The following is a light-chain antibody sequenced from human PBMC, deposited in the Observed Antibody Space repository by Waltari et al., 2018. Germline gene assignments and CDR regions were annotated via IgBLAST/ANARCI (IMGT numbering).Light chain of an antibody. CDR1: QNFLYNSNNKNY. CDR2: WAS. V-gene: IGKV4-1*01. Sequence: DIVLTQSPDSLPVSLGERATINCKSSQNFLYNSNNKNYLAWYQQKPGQPPKLLIYWASTRESGVPARFSGSGSGTDFTLTISSLQAEDVAVYYCQQYFGTPWTFGQGTKVEIK. J-gene: IGKJ1*01. CDR3: QQYFGTPWT.